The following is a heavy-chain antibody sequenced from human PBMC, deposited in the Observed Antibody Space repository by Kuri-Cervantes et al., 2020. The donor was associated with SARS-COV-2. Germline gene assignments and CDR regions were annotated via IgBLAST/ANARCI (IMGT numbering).Heavy chain of an antibody. CDR2: FDPEDGET. V-gene: IGHV1-24*01. CDR1: GYTLTELS. Sequence: ASVKVSCKVSGYTLTELSMHWVRQAPGKGLEWMGGFDPEDGETIYAQKFQGRVTMTEDTPTDTAYMELSSLRSEDTAVYYCARARRGFGDIYYYYGMDVWGQGTTVTVSS. J-gene: IGHJ6*02. D-gene: IGHD3-10*01. CDR3: ARARRGFGDIYYYYGMDV.